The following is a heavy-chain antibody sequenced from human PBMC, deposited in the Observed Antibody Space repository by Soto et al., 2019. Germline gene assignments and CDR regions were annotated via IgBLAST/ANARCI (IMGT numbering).Heavy chain of an antibody. Sequence: QITLKESGPTLVKPTQTLTLTCTFSAFSLSTSGVGVGWIRQPPGKALEWLTFIYWDDDKRYSPSLKSRPTITKDTSKNQVVLTMTNMAPVDTATYYCARLVAAGITYYFDSWGQGTLVTVSS. V-gene: IGHV2-5*02. CDR1: AFSLSTSGVG. CDR3: ARLVAAGITYYFDS. J-gene: IGHJ4*02. D-gene: IGHD2-21*01. CDR2: IYWDDDK.